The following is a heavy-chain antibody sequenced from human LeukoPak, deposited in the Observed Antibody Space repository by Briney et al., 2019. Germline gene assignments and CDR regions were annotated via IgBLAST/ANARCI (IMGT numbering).Heavy chain of an antibody. CDR1: GFTVSSNY. CDR3: ASLLITMVRGVIDY. CDR2: ISSSSSYI. V-gene: IGHV3-21*01. Sequence: PGGSLRLSCAASGFTVSSNYMSWVRQAPGKGLEWVSSISSSSSYIYYADSVKGRFTISRDNAKNSLYLQMNSLRAEDTAVYYCASLLITMVRGVIDYWGQGTLVTVSS. J-gene: IGHJ4*02. D-gene: IGHD3-10*01.